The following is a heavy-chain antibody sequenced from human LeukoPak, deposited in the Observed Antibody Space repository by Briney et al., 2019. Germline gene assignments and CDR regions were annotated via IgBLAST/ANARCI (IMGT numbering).Heavy chain of an antibody. D-gene: IGHD4-23*01. CDR3: AEDVYGVYGGLDY. CDR1: GFTFSTYA. Sequence: GGSLRLSCAASGFTFSTYALSWVRRAPGKGLEWVSSICGSDGSTYYADSVKGRFAISRDNSKNTVYLQMNSLRAEDTALYYCAEDVYGVYGGLDYWGQGNLVTVSS. V-gene: IGHV3-23*01. J-gene: IGHJ4*02. CDR2: ICGSDGST.